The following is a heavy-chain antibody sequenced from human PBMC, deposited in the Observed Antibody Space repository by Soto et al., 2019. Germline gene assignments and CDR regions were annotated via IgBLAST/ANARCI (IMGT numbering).Heavy chain of an antibody. V-gene: IGHV3-74*03. Sequence: GGSLRLSCAASGFTFSSYWMHWVRQVPGKGLVWVSRINTDGSSTTYTDSVKGRFTISRDNAKNTLYLQMNSLRAEDTAVYYCVKAAARGDYWGQGTLVTVSS. CDR3: VKAAARGDY. CDR1: GFTFSSYW. D-gene: IGHD3-10*01. CDR2: INTDGSST. J-gene: IGHJ4*02.